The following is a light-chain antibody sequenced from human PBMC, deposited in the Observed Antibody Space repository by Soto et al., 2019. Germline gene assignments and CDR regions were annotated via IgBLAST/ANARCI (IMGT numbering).Light chain of an antibody. CDR3: HQYGTSPRA. CDR1: QSVSKY. CDR2: GAS. J-gene: IGKJ1*01. Sequence: EVVVTQSPSTLSVSPGERATLSCRASQSVSKYLAWHQQKPGQAPSLLIFGASSRATGIPDRFSGSGSGTDFTLTISRLEPEDFAVYFCHQYGTSPRAFGRGTKVDIK. V-gene: IGKV3-20*01.